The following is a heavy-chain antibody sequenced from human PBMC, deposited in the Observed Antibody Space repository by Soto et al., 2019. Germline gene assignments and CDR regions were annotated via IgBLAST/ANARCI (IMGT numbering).Heavy chain of an antibody. CDR1: GFTFSSYA. V-gene: IGHV3-23*01. D-gene: IGHD3-3*01. Sequence: DVQLLESGGGFAQPGGSLRLSCAASGFTFSSYAMHWVRQAPGRGLEWVSTISGSGTNIYYADSVQGRFTISRDNSQNTLFLQMTSLRVDDAATYYCAKDGFGGASDYWGQGNHVTVSS. CDR2: ISGSGTNI. J-gene: IGHJ4*02. CDR3: AKDGFGGASDY.